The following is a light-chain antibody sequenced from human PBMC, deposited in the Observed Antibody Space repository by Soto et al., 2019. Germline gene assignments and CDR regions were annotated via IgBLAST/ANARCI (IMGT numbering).Light chain of an antibody. CDR1: QSISSW. CDR2: DAS. CDR3: QQYNSYSPVLT. Sequence: DSQMTQSPSTLSASVGDRVTITCRASQSISSWLAWYQQKPGKAPKLLIYDASSLESGVPSRFSGSGSGTEFTLTISSLQPDDFATYYCQQYNSYSPVLTFGGGTKVEIK. J-gene: IGKJ4*01. V-gene: IGKV1-5*01.